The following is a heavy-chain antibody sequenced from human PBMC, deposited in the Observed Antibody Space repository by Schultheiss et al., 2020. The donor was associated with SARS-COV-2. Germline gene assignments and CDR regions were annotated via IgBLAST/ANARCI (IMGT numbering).Heavy chain of an antibody. V-gene: IGHV3-23*01. CDR3: AKRRRNYGDYMVDY. Sequence: GGSLRLSCAASGFTFSSYAMHWVRQAPGKGLEWVSAISGSGGSTYYADSVKGRFTISRDNSKNTLYLQMNSLRAEDTAVYYCAKRRRNYGDYMVDYWGQGTLVTVSS. J-gene: IGHJ4*02. D-gene: IGHD4-17*01. CDR2: ISGSGGST. CDR1: GFTFSSYA.